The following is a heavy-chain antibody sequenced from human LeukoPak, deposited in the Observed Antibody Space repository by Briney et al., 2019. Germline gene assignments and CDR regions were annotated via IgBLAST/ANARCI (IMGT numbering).Heavy chain of an antibody. J-gene: IGHJ4*02. D-gene: IGHD5-18*01. CDR2: IYYSGST. CDR3: ARLDTAMLYFDY. V-gene: IGHV4-59*08. Sequence: SETLSLTCTVSGGSISTYYWSWIRQPPGKGLEWIGYIYYSGSTNYNPSLRSRVTISVDTSKNQFSLKLSSVTAADAAIYYCARLDTAMLYFDYWGQGTLVTVSS. CDR1: GGSISTYY.